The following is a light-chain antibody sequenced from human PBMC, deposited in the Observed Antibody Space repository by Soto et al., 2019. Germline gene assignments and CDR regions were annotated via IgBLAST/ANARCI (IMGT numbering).Light chain of an antibody. CDR2: DAS. CDR3: QRYNTWPS. CDR1: QSVSSY. Sequence: IVLTQSPSTLSLSAGESATLSCRASQSVSSYLAWYQQKPGQAPRLLIYDASTRATGIPARLSGSGSGTDFTLTISSLHSEDSAVYYCQRYNTWPSFGPGTKVDIK. V-gene: IGKV3-11*01. J-gene: IGKJ3*01.